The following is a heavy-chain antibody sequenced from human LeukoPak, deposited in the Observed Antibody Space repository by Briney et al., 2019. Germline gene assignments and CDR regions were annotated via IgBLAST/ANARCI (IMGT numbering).Heavy chain of an antibody. CDR3: ASLHYDSSGYYSAGAFDI. CDR1: GGSFSGYY. V-gene: IGHV4-30-4*08. D-gene: IGHD3-22*01. Sequence: SETLSLTCAVYGGSFSGYYWSWIRQPPGKGLEWIGYIYYSGSTYYNPSLKSRVTISVDTSKNQFSLKLSSVTAADTAVYYCASLHYDSSGYYSAGAFDIWGQGTMVTVSS. J-gene: IGHJ3*02. CDR2: IYYSGST.